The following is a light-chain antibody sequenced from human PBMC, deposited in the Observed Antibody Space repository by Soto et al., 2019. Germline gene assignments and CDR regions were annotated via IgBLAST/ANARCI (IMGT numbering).Light chain of an antibody. Sequence: DIQMTQSLSSLSASXXDRVXITCQASQNINSYLNWYQQKPGRAPXXLIYDASNLEAGVPSRFRGSGSGTDFTFTISRLQPEDIATYYCQQYENLPTFGQGTKVDIK. V-gene: IGKV1-33*01. CDR3: QQYENLPT. CDR2: DAS. J-gene: IGKJ1*01. CDR1: QNINSY.